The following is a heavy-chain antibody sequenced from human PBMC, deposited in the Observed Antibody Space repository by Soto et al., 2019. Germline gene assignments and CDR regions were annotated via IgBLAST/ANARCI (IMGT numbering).Heavy chain of an antibody. CDR2: INPFKGDT. D-gene: IGHD2-2*02. J-gene: IGHJ3*01. V-gene: IGHV1-18*01. Sequence: GASVKVSCKASGYTFSTYGITWVRQAPGQGLDWMGRINPFKGDTNSAARFQDRVTMTTDTSTRTAYMELRSLRSDDTAVYYCARVKVPAAILGAFDLWGQGTLVTVPS. CDR1: GYTFSTYG. CDR3: ARVKVPAAILGAFDL.